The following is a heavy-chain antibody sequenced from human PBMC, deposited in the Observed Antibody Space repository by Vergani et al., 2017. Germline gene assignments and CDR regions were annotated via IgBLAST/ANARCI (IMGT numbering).Heavy chain of an antibody. CDR1: GFTFSSYW. CDR3: ARAYYXFWQPFRSGGSLHAYYYYMDV. J-gene: IGHJ6*03. Sequence: EVQLVESGGGLVQPGGSLRLSCAASGFTFSSYWMSWVRQAPGKGLEWVANIKQDGSEKYYVDSVKGRFTISRDNAKNSLYLQMNSLRAEDTAVYYCARAYYXFWQPFRSGGSLHAYYYYMDVWGKGTTVSVSS. V-gene: IGHV3-7*03. CDR2: IKQDGSEK. D-gene: IGHD3-3*01.